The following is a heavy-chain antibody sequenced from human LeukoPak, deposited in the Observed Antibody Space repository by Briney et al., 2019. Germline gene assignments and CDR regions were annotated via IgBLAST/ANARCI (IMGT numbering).Heavy chain of an antibody. Sequence: PGGSLRLSCAASGFTFSSYGMHWVRQAPGKGLEWVAFIRYDGSNKYYADSVKGRFTISRDNSKNTLYLQMNSLRAEDTAVYYCAEPPSSGGSWRKEPQDAFDIWGQGTMVTVSS. CDR2: IRYDGSNK. J-gene: IGHJ3*02. CDR3: AEPPSSGGSWRKEPQDAFDI. V-gene: IGHV3-30*02. D-gene: IGHD2-15*01. CDR1: GFTFSSYG.